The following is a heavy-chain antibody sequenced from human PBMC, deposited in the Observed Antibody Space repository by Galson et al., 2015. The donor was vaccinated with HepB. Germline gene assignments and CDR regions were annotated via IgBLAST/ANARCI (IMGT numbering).Heavy chain of an antibody. D-gene: IGHD3-16*01. CDR1: GYTFTSYD. CDR3: ARALRGGGGVYYYYYMDV. V-gene: IGHV1-8*01. J-gene: IGHJ6*03. CDR2: MNPNSGNT. Sequence: SVKVSCKASGYTFTSYDINWVRQATGQGLEWMGWMNPNSGNTGYAQKFQGRVTMTRNTSISTAYMELSSLRSEDTAVYYCARALRGGGGVYYYYYMDVWGKGTTVTVSS.